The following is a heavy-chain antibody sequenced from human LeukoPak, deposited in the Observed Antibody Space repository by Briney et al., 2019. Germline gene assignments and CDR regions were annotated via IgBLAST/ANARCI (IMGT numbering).Heavy chain of an antibody. CDR3: AHLHENFIAAAGTYGDWFDP. J-gene: IGHJ5*02. CDR1: GFSLSTSGVG. Sequence: SGPTLVNPTQTLTLTCTFSGFSLSTSGVGVGWIRQPPGKALEWLALIYWNDDKRYSPSLKSRLTITKDTSKNQVVLTMTNMDPVDTATYYCAHLHENFIAAAGTYGDWFDPWGQGTLVTVSS. V-gene: IGHV2-5*01. CDR2: IYWNDDK. D-gene: IGHD6-13*01.